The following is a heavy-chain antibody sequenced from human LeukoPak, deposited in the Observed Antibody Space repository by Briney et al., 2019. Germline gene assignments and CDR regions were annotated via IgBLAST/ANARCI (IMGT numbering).Heavy chain of an antibody. Sequence: WASVKVSCKASGYTFTSYDINWVRQATGQGLEWMGWMNSNSGSTGYAQKFQGRVTITRNTSISTAYMELSGLRSEDTAVYYCARGRSTGYPYYFEYWGQGTLVTVSS. D-gene: IGHD5-12*01. CDR2: MNSNSGST. CDR3: ARGRSTGYPYYFEY. J-gene: IGHJ4*02. CDR1: GYTFTSYD. V-gene: IGHV1-8*03.